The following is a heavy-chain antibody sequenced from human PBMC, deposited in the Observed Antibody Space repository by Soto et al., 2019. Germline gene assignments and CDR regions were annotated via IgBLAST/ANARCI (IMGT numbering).Heavy chain of an antibody. CDR1: GGSISSSSYY. CDR3: ARQGSGWYELDFDY. CDR2: IYYSGST. Sequence: SETLSLTCTVSGGSISSSSYYWGWIRQPPGKGLEWIGSIYYSGSTYYNPSLKSRVAISVDTSKNQFSLKLSSVTAADTAVYYCARQGSGWYELDFDYWGQGTLVTVSS. D-gene: IGHD6-19*01. V-gene: IGHV4-39*01. J-gene: IGHJ4*02.